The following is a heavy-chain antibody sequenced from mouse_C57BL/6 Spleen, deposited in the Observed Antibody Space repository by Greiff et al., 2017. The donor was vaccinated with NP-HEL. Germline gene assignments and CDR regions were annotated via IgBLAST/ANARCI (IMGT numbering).Heavy chain of an antibody. CDR3: ARPDGYDDMDD. D-gene: IGHD2-2*01. J-gene: IGHJ4*01. Sequence: QVQLQQPGTELVKPGASVKLSCKASGYTFTSYWMHWVKQRPGQGLEWIGNINPSNGGTNYNEKFKSKATLTVDKSSSTAYMQLSSLTSEDSSVFDSARPDGYDDMDDWGQGTTVTVAS. V-gene: IGHV1-53*01. CDR1: GYTFTSYW. CDR2: INPSNGGT.